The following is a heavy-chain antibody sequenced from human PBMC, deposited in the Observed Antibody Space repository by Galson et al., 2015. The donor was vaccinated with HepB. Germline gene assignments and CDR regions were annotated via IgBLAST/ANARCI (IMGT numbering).Heavy chain of an antibody. D-gene: IGHD3-22*01. V-gene: IGHV3-11*01. CDR2: ISSSGSIR. CDR3: AGYYYYESSGYYSLDY. Sequence: SLRLSCAASGFTFSDYYMSWIRQAPGKGLEWVSYISSSGSIRYYADSVKGRFTISRDNAKNSLYLQMNSLRAEDTAVYHCAGYYYYESSGYYSLDYWGQGTLVTVSS. CDR1: GFTFSDYY. J-gene: IGHJ4*02.